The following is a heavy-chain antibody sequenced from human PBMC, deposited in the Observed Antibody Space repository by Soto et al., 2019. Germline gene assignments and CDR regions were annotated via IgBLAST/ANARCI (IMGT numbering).Heavy chain of an antibody. Sequence: SETLSLTCAVSGVSISSGNWWTWVRQTPQRGLEYIGEIFHDGTANYYPSFERRVAISVDTSKNQFSLKLTAVTAADTAIYFCARLVYDTRLNYMYFDSWGQGALVTVSS. V-gene: IGHV4-4*02. J-gene: IGHJ4*02. D-gene: IGHD3-10*01. CDR2: IFHDGTA. CDR1: GVSISSGNW. CDR3: ARLVYDTRLNYMYFDS.